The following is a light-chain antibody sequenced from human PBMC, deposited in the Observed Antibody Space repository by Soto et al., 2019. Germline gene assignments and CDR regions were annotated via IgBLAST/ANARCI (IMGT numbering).Light chain of an antibody. J-gene: IGKJ1*01. CDR1: QTINSY. CDR2: SAS. CDR3: HQTYSIPQT. V-gene: IGKV1-39*01. Sequence: DIQMTQSPSSLSASVGDRVTITCRASQTINSYLNWYQHKPGKAPKLLIYSASYLPSGVPSRFSGSGSGTAFTLTISSLQPGDFATYFCHQTYSIPQTFGQGTIVEIK.